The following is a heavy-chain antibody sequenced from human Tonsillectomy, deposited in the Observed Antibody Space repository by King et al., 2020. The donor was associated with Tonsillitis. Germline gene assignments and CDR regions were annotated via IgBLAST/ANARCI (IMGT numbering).Heavy chain of an antibody. J-gene: IGHJ4*02. Sequence: VQLVESGGVVVQPGRSLRLSCAASGFTFSSYAMHWVRQAPGKGLEWVAVISYDGSNQYYADSVTGRFTISRDNSRNTLYLQMNILRSDDTAMYYCARGPWYSYDWSLFDYWGQGTPVTVSS. CDR1: GFTFSSYA. CDR3: ARGPWYSYDWSLFDY. V-gene: IGHV3-30*04. D-gene: IGHD6-19*01. CDR2: ISYDGSNQ.